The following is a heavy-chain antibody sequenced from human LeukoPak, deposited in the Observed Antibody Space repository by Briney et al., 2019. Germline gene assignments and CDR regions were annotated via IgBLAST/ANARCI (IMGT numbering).Heavy chain of an antibody. J-gene: IGHJ4*02. CDR1: GATFSSYN. V-gene: IGHV3-7*01. D-gene: IGHD5-24*01. CDR3: ARDASRGFDS. Sequence: GGSLRLSCAVSGATFSSYNMHWVRQAPGKGLEWVASIKDDGRQKYYVDSVKGRFTVSRDNAKNSVYLQMNSLRVEDTALYYCARDASRGFDSWGQGTLVTVSS. CDR2: IKDDGRQK.